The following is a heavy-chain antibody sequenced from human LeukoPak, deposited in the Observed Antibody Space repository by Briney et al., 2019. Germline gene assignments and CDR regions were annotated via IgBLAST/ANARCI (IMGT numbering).Heavy chain of an antibody. V-gene: IGHV4-59*01. CDR3: ARVDTAMVTPWYYYYGMDV. D-gene: IGHD5-18*01. CDR1: GGSISSYY. J-gene: IGHJ6*02. Sequence: SETLSLTCTVSGGSISSYYWSWIRQPPGKGLEWIGYIYYSGSTNYNPSLKSRVTISVDTSKNQFSLKLSSVTAADTAVYYCARVDTAMVTPWYYYYGMDVWGRGTTVTVSS. CDR2: IYYSGST.